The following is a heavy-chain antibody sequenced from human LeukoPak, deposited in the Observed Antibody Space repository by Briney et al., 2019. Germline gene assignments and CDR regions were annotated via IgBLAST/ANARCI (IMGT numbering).Heavy chain of an antibody. V-gene: IGHV1-69*01. CDR2: IIPILGTA. D-gene: IGHD5-12*01. CDR1: GGTFSSYA. J-gene: IGHJ3*02. Sequence: SVKVSCKASGGTFSSYAISWVRQAPGQGLEWMGGIIPILGTANYAQKFQGRGTITADESTSTAYMELSSLRSEDTAVYYCARVKSGELYSGYDRGAFDIWGQGTMVTVSS. CDR3: ARVKSGELYSGYDRGAFDI.